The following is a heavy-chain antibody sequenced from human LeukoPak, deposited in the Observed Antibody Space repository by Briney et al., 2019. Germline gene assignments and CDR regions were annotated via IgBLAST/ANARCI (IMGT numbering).Heavy chain of an antibody. Sequence: SETLSLTCAVYGGSFSGYYWSWIRQPPGKGLEWVGYIFYDGNTYYNPSLKSRVTMSVDPSKNQFSLKLSSVTAVDTAVYYCARSRVLNYMDVWGKGTTVTVSS. V-gene: IGHV4-34*10. CDR3: ARSRVLNYMDV. CDR2: IFYDGNT. D-gene: IGHD5-24*01. CDR1: GGSFSGYY. J-gene: IGHJ6*03.